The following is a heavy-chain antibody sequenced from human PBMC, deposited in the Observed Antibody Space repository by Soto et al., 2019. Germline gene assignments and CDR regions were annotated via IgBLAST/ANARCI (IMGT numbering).Heavy chain of an antibody. J-gene: IGHJ4*02. D-gene: IGHD5-12*01. CDR1: GDSISAYS. CDR2: IHYNGNT. V-gene: IGHV4-59*01. Sequence: SETLSLTCAVSGDSISAYSWSWVRQPPGKGLEWIGNIHYNGNTKYNPSLKSRVSMSVDTSKNQFSLRLISVTAADTAKYFCAREGNLGRWLQPLDFWGQGTLVTVSS. CDR3: AREGNLGRWLQPLDF.